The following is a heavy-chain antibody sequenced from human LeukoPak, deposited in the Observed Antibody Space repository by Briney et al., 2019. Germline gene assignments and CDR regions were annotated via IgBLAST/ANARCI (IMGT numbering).Heavy chain of an antibody. CDR2: IRYDGSNK. V-gene: IGHV3-30*02. J-gene: IGHJ4*01. D-gene: IGHD3-22*01. CDR3: AKDRTYYYETSGPDTLAD. Sequence: GGSLTHSCAASGFTFSTSGMHWVRQAPGKGLEWVAYIRYDGSNKYYADALKGRFTVSRDNSKNTVYLQMNSLRAEGTAVYYCAKDRTYYYETSGPDTLADWGDRTLVTVSS. CDR1: GFTFSTSG.